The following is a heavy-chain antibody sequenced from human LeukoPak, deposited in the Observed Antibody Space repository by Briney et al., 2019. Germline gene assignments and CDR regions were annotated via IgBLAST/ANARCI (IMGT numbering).Heavy chain of an antibody. D-gene: IGHD3-16*02. J-gene: IGHJ4*02. CDR2: IRSKANSYAT. V-gene: IGHV3-73*01. CDR3: THTYYDYFWGSYRQD. Sequence: GGSLRLPCAASGFTFSGSAMHWVRQASGKGLEWVGRIRSKANSYATAYGASVKGRFTISRDDSKSTAYLQMNSLKTEDTAVYYCTHTYYDYFWGSYRQDWGQGTLVTVSS. CDR1: GFTFSGSA.